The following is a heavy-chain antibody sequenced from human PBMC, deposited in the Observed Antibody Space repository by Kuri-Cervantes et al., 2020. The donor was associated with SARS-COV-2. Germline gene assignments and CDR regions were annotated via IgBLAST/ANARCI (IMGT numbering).Heavy chain of an antibody. J-gene: IGHJ5*02. D-gene: IGHD3-3*01. CDR2: ISAYNGNT. Sequence: ASVKVSCQASGYTFTSYGISWVRQAPGQGLEGMGWISAYNGNTNYAQKLQGRVTMTTDTSTSTAYMELRSLRSDDTAVYYCARDKDFWSGPGVNWFDPWGQGTLVTVSS. CDR3: ARDKDFWSGPGVNWFDP. V-gene: IGHV1-18*01. CDR1: GYTFTSYG.